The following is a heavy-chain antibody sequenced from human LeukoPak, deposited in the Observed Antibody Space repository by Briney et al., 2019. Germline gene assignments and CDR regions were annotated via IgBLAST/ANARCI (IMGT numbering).Heavy chain of an antibody. D-gene: IGHD1-26*01. Sequence: GGSLRLSCAASGFTFSSYAMSWVRQAPGKGLEWVSSICSSGTYIYYRDSVKGRFTISRDNAENSVYLQMNSLRVEDTAVYYCVRDRGSYRPIDYWGQGTLVTVSS. J-gene: IGHJ4*02. CDR2: ICSSGTYI. CDR3: VRDRGSYRPIDY. V-gene: IGHV3-21*01. CDR1: GFTFSSYA.